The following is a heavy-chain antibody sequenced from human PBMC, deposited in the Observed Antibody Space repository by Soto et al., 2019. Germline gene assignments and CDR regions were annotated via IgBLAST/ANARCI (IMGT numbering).Heavy chain of an antibody. CDR1: GYTFTSYG. CDR2: ISAYNGNT. J-gene: IGHJ4*02. V-gene: IGHV1-18*01. D-gene: IGHD2-2*01. Sequence: QVQLVQSGAEVKKPGASVKVSCKASGYTFTSYGISWVRQAPGQGLEWMGWISAYNGNTNYAQKLQGRVTMTTDTPTSTAYMELRSLSSDATAVYYCARDIVVVPAAMTYDYWGQGTLVTVSS. CDR3: ARDIVVVPAAMTYDY.